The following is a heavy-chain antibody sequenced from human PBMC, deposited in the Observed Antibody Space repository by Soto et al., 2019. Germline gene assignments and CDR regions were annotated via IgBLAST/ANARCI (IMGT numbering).Heavy chain of an antibody. CDR3: ARGYCSGGSCQKSHYYYYYYMDV. CDR2: INHSGST. Sequence: SETLSLTCAVYGGSFSGYYWSWIRQPPGKGLEWIGEINHSGSTNYNPSLKSRVTISVDTSKNQFSLKLSSVTAADTAVYYCARGYCSGGSCQKSHYYYYYYMDVWGKGTTVTVSS. D-gene: IGHD2-15*01. J-gene: IGHJ6*03. CDR1: GGSFSGYY. V-gene: IGHV4-34*01.